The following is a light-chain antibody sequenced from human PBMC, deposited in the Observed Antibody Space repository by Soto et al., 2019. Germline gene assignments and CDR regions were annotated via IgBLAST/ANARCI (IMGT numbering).Light chain of an antibody. CDR3: AAWDDSLSAYV. Sequence: QSVLTQPPSVSGAPGQRVTISCTGSSSNIGAGYDVHWYQQRPGTAPKLLIFGNINRPSGVPDRFSGSKSGTSASLAITGLQPEDEGDYYCAAWDDSLSAYVFGTGTKLTVL. J-gene: IGLJ1*01. V-gene: IGLV1-40*01. CDR1: SSNIGAGYD. CDR2: GNI.